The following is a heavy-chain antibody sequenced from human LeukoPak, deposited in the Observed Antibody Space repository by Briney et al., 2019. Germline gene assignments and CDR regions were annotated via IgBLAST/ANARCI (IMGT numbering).Heavy chain of an antibody. Sequence: SETLSLTCTVSGDSLSTYYWSWIRQPPGKGLEWIGYIYYRVTSDYNPPLKSRVTMSVDMSTRQISLKLSSVTTADTAVYYCARVSYDYVWGSYRYESVFDYWGQGTLVTVSS. V-gene: IGHV4-59*01. CDR3: ARVSYDYVWGSYRYESVFDY. D-gene: IGHD3-16*02. CDR1: GDSLSTYY. CDR2: IYYRVTS. J-gene: IGHJ4*02.